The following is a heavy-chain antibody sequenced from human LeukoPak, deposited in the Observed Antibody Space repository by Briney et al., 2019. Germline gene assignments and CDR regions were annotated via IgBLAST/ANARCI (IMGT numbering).Heavy chain of an antibody. J-gene: IGHJ3*02. CDR3: ARGPGVLWFGELLGSAFDI. V-gene: IGHV3-21*01. CDR2: ISSSSSSYI. Sequence: GGSLRLSCAASGFTFSSYSMNWVRQAPGKGLEWVSSISSSSSSYIYYADSVKGRFTISRDNAKNSLYLQMNSLRAEDTAVYYCARGPGVLWFGELLGSAFDIWGQGTMVTVSS. D-gene: IGHD3-10*01. CDR1: GFTFSSYS.